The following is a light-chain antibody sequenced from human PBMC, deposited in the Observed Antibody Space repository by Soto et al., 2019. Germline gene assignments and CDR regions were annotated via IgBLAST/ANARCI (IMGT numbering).Light chain of an antibody. J-gene: IGKJ1*01. CDR2: GAS. CDR1: QSINSY. Sequence: IVLTQSPVTLSLSPGERATLSCRASQSINSYLAWYQQKPGQAPRLLIYGASSRATGIPDRFSGRGFGTDFTLTISRLEPEDFAVYYCQHSGDFRWTFGQGTKVDIK. CDR3: QHSGDFRWT. V-gene: IGKV3-20*01.